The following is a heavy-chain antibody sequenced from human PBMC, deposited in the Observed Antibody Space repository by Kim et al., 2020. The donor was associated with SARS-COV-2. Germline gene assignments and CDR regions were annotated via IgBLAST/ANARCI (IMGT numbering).Heavy chain of an antibody. CDR1: GDSVFNDI. D-gene: IGHD2-8*01. Sequence: LSLTCVISGDSVFNDIWNWIRQSPSRGLECLGRTYYRSQWYYEYAPSFQSRITINVETSKNQFSLQMSSVTPEDTAVYFCARAPHTHGLDYWGQGALV. CDR3: ARAPHTHGLDY. V-gene: IGHV6-1*01. J-gene: IGHJ4*02. CDR2: TYYRSQWYY.